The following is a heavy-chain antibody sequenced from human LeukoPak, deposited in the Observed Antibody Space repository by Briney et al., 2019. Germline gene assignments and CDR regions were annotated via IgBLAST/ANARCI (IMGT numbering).Heavy chain of an antibody. CDR3: ARGGTWGSFDY. CDR2: IREDGSHK. CDR1: GFTFSTYW. J-gene: IGHJ4*02. Sequence: PGPSLRLSCAASGFTFSTYWMNWVRQAPGKGLEWLAYIREDGSHKNYVDSVKGRFTISRDNAKNSLSLQLNSLRAEDTAVYFCARGGTWGSFDYWGQGTLVTVSS. V-gene: IGHV3-7*01. D-gene: IGHD3-16*01.